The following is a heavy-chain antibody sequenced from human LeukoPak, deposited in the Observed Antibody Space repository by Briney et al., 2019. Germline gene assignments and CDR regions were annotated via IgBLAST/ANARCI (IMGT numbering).Heavy chain of an antibody. CDR3: AKAILPNNWFDP. Sequence: SQTLSLTCAVSGGSISSGGYSWSWIRQPPGKGLEWIGYIYHSGSTNYNPSLKSRVTISVDTSKNQFSLKLSSVTAADTAVYYCAKAILPNNWFDPWGQGTLVTVSS. V-gene: IGHV4-30-2*01. CDR1: GGSISSGGYS. CDR2: IYHSGST. J-gene: IGHJ5*02.